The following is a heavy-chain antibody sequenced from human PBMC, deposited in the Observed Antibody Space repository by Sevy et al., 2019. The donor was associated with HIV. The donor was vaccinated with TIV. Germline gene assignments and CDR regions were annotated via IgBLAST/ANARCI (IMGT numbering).Heavy chain of an antibody. J-gene: IGHJ4*02. CDR1: GYTFTRYG. Sequence: ASEKVSCKASGYTFTRYGISWVRQAPGQGLEWMGWISAYNGNTNYAQKLQGRVTMTTATSRSTAYTELRSLRSDDTAAYYCSRLETAMVPFDYWGQGTLVTVSS. D-gene: IGHD5-18*01. CDR3: SRLETAMVPFDY. V-gene: IGHV1-18*01. CDR2: ISAYNGNT.